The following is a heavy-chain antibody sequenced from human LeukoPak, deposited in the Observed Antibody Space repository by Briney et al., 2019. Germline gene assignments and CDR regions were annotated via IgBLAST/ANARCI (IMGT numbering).Heavy chain of an antibody. D-gene: IGHD2-2*03. V-gene: IGHV4-31*03. Sequence: SETLSLTCTVSGGSISSGGYYWSWIRQHPGKGLEWIGYIYYSGSTYYNPSLKSRVTISVDTSKNQFSLKLSSVTAADTAVYYCARAIDGYCSSTSCYYHWFDPWGQGTLVTVPS. J-gene: IGHJ5*02. CDR2: IYYSGST. CDR3: ARAIDGYCSSTSCYYHWFDP. CDR1: GGSISSGGYY.